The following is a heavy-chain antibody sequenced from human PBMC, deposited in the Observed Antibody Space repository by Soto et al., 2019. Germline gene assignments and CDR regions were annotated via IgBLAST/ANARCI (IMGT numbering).Heavy chain of an antibody. Sequence: QLQLQESGSRLVKPSQTLSLPCTVSGGSISRGGYSWSWLRQPPVKGLEWIGYIVPSGNTYYNPSLKSRVSLSVDRANNQYALDLSSATGEQTAVYYCARILFSGWLDYWGQGTLVTVSS. CDR2: IVPSGNT. CDR1: GGSISRGGYS. D-gene: IGHD6-19*01. J-gene: IGHJ4*02. CDR3: ARILFSGWLDY. V-gene: IGHV4-30-2*01.